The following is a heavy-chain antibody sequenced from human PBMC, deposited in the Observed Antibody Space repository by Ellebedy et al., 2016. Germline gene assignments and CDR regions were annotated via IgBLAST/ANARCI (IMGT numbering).Heavy chain of an antibody. CDR3: ARPYCNGDTCYSPPDY. CDR2: IKHDGSDK. V-gene: IGHV3-7*01. Sequence: GGSLRLXXAASGFTFSNFWMSWVRQAPGKGLEWVANIKHDGSDKYYVDSVKGRFTISRDNAKNSLSLQMNSLRAEDTAVYYCARPYCNGDTCYSPPDYWGQGSLVTVSS. D-gene: IGHD2-15*01. CDR1: GFTFSNFW. J-gene: IGHJ4*02.